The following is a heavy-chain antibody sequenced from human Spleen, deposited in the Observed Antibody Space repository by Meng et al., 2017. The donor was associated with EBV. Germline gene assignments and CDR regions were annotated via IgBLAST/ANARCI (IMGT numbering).Heavy chain of an antibody. D-gene: IGHD3-10*01. Sequence: QAQLEESGPGQVKPSGTLALTCTVSGCSISWHYWSWIRQPPGKGLEWIGYIYYSGSTNYKPSFKSRFTISVDTSKNQFSPRLRSLTASDTAVYYCASDRGQNYYWGPGTLVTVSS. CDR1: GCSISWHY. V-gene: IGHV4-59*11. J-gene: IGHJ4*02. CDR2: IYYSGST. CDR3: ASDRGQNYY.